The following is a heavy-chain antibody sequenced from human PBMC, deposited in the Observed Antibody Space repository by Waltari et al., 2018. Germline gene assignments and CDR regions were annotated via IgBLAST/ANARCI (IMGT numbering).Heavy chain of an antibody. V-gene: IGHV4-59*01. CDR3: ARVRGDILTDYYFDY. D-gene: IGHD3-9*01. Sequence: QVQLQESGPGLVKPSETLSLTCTVSGGSISSYYWSWIRQPPGKGPEWIGYIYYSGSTNYNPSLKSRVTISVDTSKNQFSLKLSSVTAADTAVYYCARVRGDILTDYYFDYWGQGTLVTVSS. CDR2: IYYSGST. J-gene: IGHJ4*02. CDR1: GGSISSYY.